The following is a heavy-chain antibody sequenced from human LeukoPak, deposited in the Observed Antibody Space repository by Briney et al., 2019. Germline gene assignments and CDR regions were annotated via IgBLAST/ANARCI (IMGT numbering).Heavy chain of an antibody. CDR3: ARESGDY. CDR2: IYHSRST. D-gene: IGHD7-27*01. CDR1: GYSISSGYY. J-gene: IGHJ4*02. Sequence: SETLSLTCTVSGYSISSGYYWGWIRQPPGKGLEWIGSIYHSRSTYYNPSLKSRVTISVDTSKNQFSLKLSSVTAADTAVYYCARESGDYWGQGTLVTVSS. V-gene: IGHV4-38-2*02.